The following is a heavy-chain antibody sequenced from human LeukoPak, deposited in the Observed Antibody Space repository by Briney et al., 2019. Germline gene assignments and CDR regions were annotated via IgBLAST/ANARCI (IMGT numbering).Heavy chain of an antibody. Sequence: PGGSQRLSCAASGFTFSNSAMTWVRQAPGKGLDWVSAINGDGGRTYHADSVKGRFTISRDNSKNTLYLQMNSLRVEDTAVYYCAKDIKGTNYYYYGMGAWGQGTTVTVSS. CDR3: AKDIKGTNYYYYGMGA. V-gene: IGHV3-23*01. J-gene: IGHJ6*02. D-gene: IGHD1-14*01. CDR1: GFTFSNSA. CDR2: INGDGGRT.